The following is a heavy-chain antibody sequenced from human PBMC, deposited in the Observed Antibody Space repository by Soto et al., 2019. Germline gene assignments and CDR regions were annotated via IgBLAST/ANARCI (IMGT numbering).Heavy chain of an antibody. J-gene: IGHJ4*02. CDR3: ARRWGRSFDY. CDR1: GGSISSYY. Sequence: SETLSLTCTVAGGSISSYYWSWIRQPPGKGLEWIGYIYYSGSTNYNPSLKSRVTISVDTSKNQFSLKLSSVTAADTAVYYCARRWGRSFDYWGQGTLVTVSS. CDR2: IYYSGST. V-gene: IGHV4-59*08. D-gene: IGHD2-15*01.